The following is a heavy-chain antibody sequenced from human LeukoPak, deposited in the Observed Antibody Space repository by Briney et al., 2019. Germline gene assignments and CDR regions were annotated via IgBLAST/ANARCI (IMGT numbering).Heavy chain of an antibody. D-gene: IGHD3-10*01. CDR2: IYYSGST. V-gene: IGHV4-59*01. J-gene: IGHJ4*02. Sequence: SETLSLTCTVSGGSISSYYWSWIRQPPGKGLEWIGYIYYSGSTNYNPSLKGRVTISVDTSKNQFSLKLSSVTAADTAVYYCARTRYYYNSRSYGAPYYFDYWGQGTLVTVSS. CDR3: ARTRYYYNSRSYGAPYYFDY. CDR1: GGSISSYY.